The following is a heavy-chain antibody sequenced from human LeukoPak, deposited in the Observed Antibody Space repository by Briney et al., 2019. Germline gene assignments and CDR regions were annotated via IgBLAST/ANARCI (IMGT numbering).Heavy chain of an antibody. CDR1: GGSISSYY. D-gene: IGHD2-2*01. CDR2: IYYSGST. CDR3: ASLDCSSTSCPFDY. V-gene: IGHV4-59*12. J-gene: IGHJ4*02. Sequence: PSETLSLTCTVSGGSISSYYWSWIRQPPGKGLEWIGYIYYSGSTNYNPSLKSRVTISVDTSKNQFSLKLSSVTAADTAVYYCASLDCSSTSCPFDYWGQGTLVTVSS.